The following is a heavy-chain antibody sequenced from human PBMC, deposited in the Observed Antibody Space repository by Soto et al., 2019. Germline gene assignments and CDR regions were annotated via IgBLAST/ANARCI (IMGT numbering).Heavy chain of an antibody. V-gene: IGHV4-39*01. CDR3: ARRTAVVVPAAYNWFDP. Sequence: QLQLQESGPGLVKPSETLSLTCTVSGGSISSSSYYWGWIRQPPGKGLEWIGSIYYSGSTYYNPSIKSRVTISVDTSKNQFSLKLSSVTAADTAVYYCARRTAVVVPAAYNWFDPWGQGTLVTVSS. CDR1: GGSISSSSYY. CDR2: IYYSGST. D-gene: IGHD2-2*01. J-gene: IGHJ5*02.